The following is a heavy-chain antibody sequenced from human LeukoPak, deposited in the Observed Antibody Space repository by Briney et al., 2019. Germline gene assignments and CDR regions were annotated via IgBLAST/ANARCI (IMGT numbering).Heavy chain of an antibody. J-gene: IGHJ5*02. CDR3: TRSCGSTSCSDGDWFDP. CDR1: GGSIINYDYY. Sequence: PSETLFLTCTVSGGSIINYDYYWGWIRQPPGKGLEWIASMHYSGSTYLNPSLKSRVTISVDTSKNQFSLNLSSVTAADTAVYYCTRSCGSTSCSDGDWFDPWGQGTLVTVSS. V-gene: IGHV4-39*01. D-gene: IGHD2-2*01. CDR2: MHYSGST.